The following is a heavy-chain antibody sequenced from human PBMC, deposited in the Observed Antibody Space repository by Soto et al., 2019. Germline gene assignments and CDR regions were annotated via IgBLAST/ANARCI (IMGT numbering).Heavy chain of an antibody. CDR3: ALRFGTA. J-gene: IGHJ6*02. CDR2: VYYSGTT. Sequence: SETLSLTCTVSGASISSGDYYWTWIRQPPGKGLEWIGYVYYSGTTYYNPSLKSRVSKSLDTSKDRFSLKLTSVTAADTGVYYCALRFGTAWGQGTTVTVSS. D-gene: IGHD5-12*01. CDR1: GASISSGDYY. V-gene: IGHV4-30-4*01.